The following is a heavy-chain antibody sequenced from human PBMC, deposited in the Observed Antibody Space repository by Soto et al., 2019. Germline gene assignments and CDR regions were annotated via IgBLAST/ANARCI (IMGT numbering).Heavy chain of an antibody. CDR2: VTANGGTT. D-gene: IGHD2-21*02. CDR3: AKDAVVVTSGWFDS. Sequence: GGSLRLSCAATGFTFSVYAMTWVRQAPGKGLEWVSAVTANGGTTYYADSVKGRVTISRDNPKNTLYLQMSSLRAEDTAVYYCAKDAVVVTSGWFDSWGQGTLVTVSS. V-gene: IGHV3-23*01. CDR1: GFTFSVYA. J-gene: IGHJ5*01.